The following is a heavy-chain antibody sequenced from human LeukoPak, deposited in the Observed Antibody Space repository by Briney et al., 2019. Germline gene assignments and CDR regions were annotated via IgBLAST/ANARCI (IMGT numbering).Heavy chain of an antibody. V-gene: IGHV3-30-3*01. CDR3: ARETSPRSWSDGAFDI. J-gene: IGHJ3*02. Sequence: GGSLRLSCAASGFTFSSYAMHWVRQAPGKGLECVAVISYDGSNKYYVDSVKGRFTISRDNSKNTLYLQMNSLRAEDTAVYYCARETSPRSWSDGAFDIWGQGTMVTVSS. CDR2: ISYDGSNK. CDR1: GFTFSSYA. D-gene: IGHD6-13*01.